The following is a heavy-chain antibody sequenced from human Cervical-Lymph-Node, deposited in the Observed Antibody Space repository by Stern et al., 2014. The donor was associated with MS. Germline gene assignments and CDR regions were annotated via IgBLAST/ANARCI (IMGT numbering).Heavy chain of an antibody. V-gene: IGHV1-69*09. Sequence: VQLVQSGSEVKKPGSSVRVSCKASGGTFSSSGISWVRQAPGQGLEWMGRIIPILSITNYAQNFLGRVTITADKSTSTAYMELSSLRSEDTAVYYCATLGVTTGDFDPWGQGTLVTVSS. CDR3: ATLGVTTGDFDP. CDR2: IIPILSIT. D-gene: IGHD4-17*01. CDR1: GGTFSSSG. J-gene: IGHJ5*02.